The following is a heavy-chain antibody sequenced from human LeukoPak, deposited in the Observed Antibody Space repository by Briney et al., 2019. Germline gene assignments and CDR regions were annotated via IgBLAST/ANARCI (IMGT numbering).Heavy chain of an antibody. V-gene: IGHV4-39*07. Sequence: PSETLSLTCTVSGGSISCSSYYWGWIRQPPGKGLEWIGSIYYSGSTYYNPSLKSRVTISVDTSKNQFSLKLSSVTAADTAVYYCARDPYGSGSPLSYWGQGTLVTVSS. J-gene: IGHJ4*02. D-gene: IGHD3-10*01. CDR2: IYYSGST. CDR3: ARDPYGSGSPLSY. CDR1: GGSISCSSYY.